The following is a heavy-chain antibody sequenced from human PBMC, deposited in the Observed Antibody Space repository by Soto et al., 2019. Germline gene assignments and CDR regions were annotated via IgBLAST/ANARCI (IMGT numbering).Heavy chain of an antibody. D-gene: IGHD1-26*01. V-gene: IGHV3-64*01. CDR1: GFTFSSYA. CDR2: ISSNGGST. J-gene: IGHJ4*02. CDR3: AGIDYSGSYRDY. Sequence: PGGSLRLSCAASGFTFSSYAMHWVRQAPGKGLEYVSAISSNGGSTYYANSVKGRFTISRDNSKNTLYLQMGSLRAEDMAVYYCAGIDYSGSYRDYWGQGTLVTVSS.